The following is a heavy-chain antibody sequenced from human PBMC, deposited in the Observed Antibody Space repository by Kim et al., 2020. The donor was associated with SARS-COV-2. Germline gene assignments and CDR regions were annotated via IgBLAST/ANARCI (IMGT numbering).Heavy chain of an antibody. CDR3: LKGGWGWIWDY. J-gene: IGHJ4*02. Sequence: GGSLRLSCTTSGFTFTGHAMSWVRQAPGKGLELVSSIDGSDGTTYYVDSVKGRFSISRDDSKNTLYLQMSALRADDTAAYYCLKGGWGWIWDYWGQGTLVTVSS. CDR1: GFTFTGHA. V-gene: IGHV3-23*01. CDR2: IDGSDGTT. D-gene: IGHD2-21*01.